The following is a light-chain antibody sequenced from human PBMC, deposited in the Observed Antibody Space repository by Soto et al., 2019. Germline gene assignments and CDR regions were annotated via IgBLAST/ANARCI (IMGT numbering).Light chain of an antibody. CDR2: EAS. CDR3: SSYAGSNNLGV. Sequence: QSALTQPPSASGSPGQSVTISCTGTSSDVGGYNYVSWYQQHPGKAPKLMISEASKRPSGVPDRFSGSKSGNTASLTVSGLQAEDEADYYCSSYAGSNNLGVFGTGTKVTVL. CDR1: SSDVGGYNY. V-gene: IGLV2-8*01. J-gene: IGLJ1*01.